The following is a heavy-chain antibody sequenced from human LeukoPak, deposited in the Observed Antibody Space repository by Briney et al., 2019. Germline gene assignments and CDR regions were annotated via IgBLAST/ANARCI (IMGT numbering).Heavy chain of an antibody. CDR2: IYYSGST. J-gene: IGHJ4*02. D-gene: IGHD6-19*01. V-gene: IGHV4-39*01. CDR3: ARTYSSCWYYFDY. Sequence: PSETLSLTCTVSGGSISSSSYYWGWIRQPPGKGLEWIGSIYYSGSTYYNPSLKSRVTISVDTSKNQFSLKLSSVTAADTAVYYCARTYSSCWYYFDYWGQGTLVNVSS. CDR1: GGSISSSSYY.